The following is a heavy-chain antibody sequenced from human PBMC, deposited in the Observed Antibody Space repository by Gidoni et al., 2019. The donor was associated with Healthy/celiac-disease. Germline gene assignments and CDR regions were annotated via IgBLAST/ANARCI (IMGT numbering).Heavy chain of an antibody. D-gene: IGHD5-12*01. V-gene: IGHV6-1*01. Sequence: QVQLQQSGPGLVKPSQTLPLTCAISGDSVSSNSAAWNWIRQSPSRGLEWLGRTYYMSKWYNDYAVSVKSRITINPDTSKNQFSLQLNSVTPEDTAVYYCARDGDSGYDSFLFWFDPWGQGTLVTVSS. J-gene: IGHJ5*02. CDR1: GDSVSSNSAA. CDR3: ARDGDSGYDSFLFWFDP. CDR2: TYYMSKWYN.